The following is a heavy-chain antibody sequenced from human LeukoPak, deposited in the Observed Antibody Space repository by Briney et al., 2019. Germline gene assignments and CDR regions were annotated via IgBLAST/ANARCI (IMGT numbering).Heavy chain of an antibody. D-gene: IGHD6-6*01. J-gene: IGHJ3*02. Sequence: SETLSLTCTVSGGSISSGSYYWSWIRQPAGKGLEWIGRIYTSGSTNYNPSLKSRVTISVDTSKNQFSLKLSSVTAADTAVYYCASLGIAARQGFAFDIWGQGTMVTVSS. CDR2: IYTSGST. CDR1: GGSISSGSYY. CDR3: ASLGIAARQGFAFDI. V-gene: IGHV4-61*02.